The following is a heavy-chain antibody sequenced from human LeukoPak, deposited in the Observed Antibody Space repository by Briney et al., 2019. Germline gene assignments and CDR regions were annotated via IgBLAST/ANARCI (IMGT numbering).Heavy chain of an antibody. J-gene: IGHJ4*02. D-gene: IGHD4-17*01. Sequence: GGSLRLSCVASGFTFSNAWMNWVRQAPGKGLEWVSAISISGGSTYYADSVKGRFTISRDNSKNTLYLQMNSLRPEDTAVYYCANEIRPNDHWGQGTLVTVSS. V-gene: IGHV3-23*01. CDR3: ANEIRPNDH. CDR1: GFTFSNAW. CDR2: ISISGGST.